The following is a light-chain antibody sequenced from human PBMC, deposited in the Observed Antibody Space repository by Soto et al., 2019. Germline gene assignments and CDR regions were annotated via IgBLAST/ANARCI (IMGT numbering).Light chain of an antibody. CDR1: QSISRS. CDR2: DAS. CDR3: QQYASYWT. Sequence: DTQMTQSPSTLSASVGDRVTITCRASQSISRSLAWYQQKPGKAPKLLTYDASNLEGGVPSRFSGSGSGTDFTLTISRLQPDDFATYYCQQYASYWTFGQGTKV. J-gene: IGKJ1*01. V-gene: IGKV1-5*01.